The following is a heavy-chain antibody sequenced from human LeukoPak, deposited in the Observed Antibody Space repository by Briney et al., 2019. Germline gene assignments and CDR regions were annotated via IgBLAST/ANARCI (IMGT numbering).Heavy chain of an antibody. CDR1: GFTFDDYA. D-gene: IGHD3-10*01. CDR3: AKTQLYGSGTIDY. J-gene: IGHJ4*02. V-gene: IGHV3-30*02. CDR2: IRYDGSNK. Sequence: GRSLRLSCAASGFTFDDYAMHWVRQAPGKGLEWVSFIRYDGSNKYYIDSVKGRFTISRDNSKNTLYLQMNSLRVEDTAVYYCAKTQLYGSGTIDYWGQGTLVTVSS.